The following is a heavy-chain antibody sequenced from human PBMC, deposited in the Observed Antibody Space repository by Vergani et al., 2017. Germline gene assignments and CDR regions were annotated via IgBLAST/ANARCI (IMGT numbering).Heavy chain of an antibody. CDR1: GFTFSSYG. D-gene: IGHD2-21*01. V-gene: IGHV3-30*18. CDR3: AKRGEGYCGGDCYSSWFDP. CDR2: ISYDGSNK. J-gene: IGHJ5*02. Sequence: QVQLVESVGGVVQPGRSLRLSCAASGFTFSSYGMHWVRQAPGKGLEWVAVISYDGSNKYYADSVKGRFTISRDNSKNTLYLQMNSLRAEDTAVYYCAKRGEGYCGGDCYSSWFDPWGQGTLVTVSS.